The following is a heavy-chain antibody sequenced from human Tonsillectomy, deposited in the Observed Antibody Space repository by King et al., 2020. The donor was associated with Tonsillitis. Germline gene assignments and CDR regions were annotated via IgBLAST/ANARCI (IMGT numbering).Heavy chain of an antibody. D-gene: IGHD5-24*01. CDR1: GGSISSSSYY. CDR3: ARGVGDGHNYFDY. Sequence: LQLQESGPGLVKPSETLSLTCTVSGGSISSSSYYWGWIRQPPGKGLEWIGSMYYSGSTYYNPPLKSRVTISVDTSKNQFSLKLSAVTAADTAVYYCARGVGDGHNYFDYWGQGTLVTVSS. J-gene: IGHJ4*02. V-gene: IGHV4-39*01. CDR2: MYYSGST.